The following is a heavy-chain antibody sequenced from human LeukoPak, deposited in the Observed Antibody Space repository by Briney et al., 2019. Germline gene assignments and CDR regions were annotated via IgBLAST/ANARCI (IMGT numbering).Heavy chain of an antibody. Sequence: GGSLRLSCTASGSTFGDYAMSWFRQAPGKGLEWVGFIRSKAYGGTTEYAASVKGRFTISRDDSKSIAYLQMNSLKTEDTAVYYCTRDDYDFWSGYLVPYGMDVWGQGTTVTVSS. V-gene: IGHV3-49*03. D-gene: IGHD3-3*01. CDR1: GSTFGDYA. J-gene: IGHJ6*02. CDR3: TRDDYDFWSGYLVPYGMDV. CDR2: IRSKAYGGTT.